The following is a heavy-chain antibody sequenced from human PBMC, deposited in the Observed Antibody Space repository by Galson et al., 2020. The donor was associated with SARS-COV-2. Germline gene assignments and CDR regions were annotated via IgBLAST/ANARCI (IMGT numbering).Heavy chain of an antibody. J-gene: IGHJ3*02. CDR1: DGSISSSRYY. D-gene: IGHD3-10*01. V-gene: IGHV4-39*07. CDR3: ARRRAGFGSGTYYKRGAFDI. CDR2: TYHTGST. Sequence: ASETLSLTCTVSDGSISSSRYYWGWIRQPPGKGLEWIGSTYHTGSTYYNSSLESRVTISLDTSKKQFSLTLNSVTAADTAVYYCARRRAGFGSGTYYKRGAFDIWGPGTMVTVSS.